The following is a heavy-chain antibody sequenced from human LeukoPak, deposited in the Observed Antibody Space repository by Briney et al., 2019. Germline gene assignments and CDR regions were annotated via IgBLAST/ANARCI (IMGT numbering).Heavy chain of an antibody. CDR2: IYSGGTT. J-gene: IGHJ4*02. CDR3: AREVLSGSYYFDY. V-gene: IGHV3-53*01. D-gene: IGHD1-26*01. Sequence: GGSLRLSCAASGFTFSSYSMNWVRQAPGKGLEWVSVIYSGGTTYYADSVKGRFTISRDNSKNTLYLQMNSLRAEDTVVYYCAREVLSGSYYFDYWGQGTLVTVSS. CDR1: GFTFSSYS.